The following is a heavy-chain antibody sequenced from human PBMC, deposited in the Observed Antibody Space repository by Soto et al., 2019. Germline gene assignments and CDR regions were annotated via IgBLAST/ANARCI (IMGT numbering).Heavy chain of an antibody. CDR3: ARRDSGGFYRYFDS. Sequence: QVQLVQSGAEVKKPGSSVKVSCKASGGTFSTNPISWVRQAPGQGLEWMGGTGSGTGPGNHAQKFQGRLTLTVDKSKSIVYMELRSLSSEDTAVYYCARRDSGGFYRYFDSWGQGTLVTVSS. CDR2: TGSGTGPG. CDR1: GGTFSTNP. V-gene: IGHV1-69*06. D-gene: IGHD2-15*01. J-gene: IGHJ4*02.